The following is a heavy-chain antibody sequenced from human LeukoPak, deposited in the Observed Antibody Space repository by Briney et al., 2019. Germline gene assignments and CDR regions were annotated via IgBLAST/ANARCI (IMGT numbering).Heavy chain of an antibody. D-gene: IGHD3-9*01. CDR2: IYHSGST. CDR1: GGSISSGGYS. V-gene: IGHV4-30-2*01. Sequence: TLSLTCAVSGGSISSGGYSWSWIRQPPGKGLEWIGYIYHSGSTYYNPSLKSRVTISVDRSKNQFSLKLSSVTAADTAVYYCARAYYDILTGYSNWFDPWGQGTLVTVSS. J-gene: IGHJ5*02. CDR3: ARAYYDILTGYSNWFDP.